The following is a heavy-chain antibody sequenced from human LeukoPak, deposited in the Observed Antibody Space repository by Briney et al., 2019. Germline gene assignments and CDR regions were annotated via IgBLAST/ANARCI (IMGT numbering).Heavy chain of an antibody. Sequence: GGSLRLSCVASGFTLSSYMMSWVRQAPGKGLEWVSGISGSAGGTFYSDSVRGRFTISRDNSKSSLYLQMNSLRSEDTALYYCAKDNQRGGFQHWGQGTLVTVSS. D-gene: IGHD3-16*01. CDR1: GFTLSSYM. J-gene: IGHJ1*01. CDR2: ISGSAGGT. CDR3: AKDNQRGGFQH. V-gene: IGHV3-23*01.